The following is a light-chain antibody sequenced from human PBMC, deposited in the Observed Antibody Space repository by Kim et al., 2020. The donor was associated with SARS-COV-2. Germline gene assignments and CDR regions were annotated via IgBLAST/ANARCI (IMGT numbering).Light chain of an antibody. V-gene: IGKV1-33*01. CDR3: QQYDNHPLT. Sequence: DIQMTQSPSSLSASVGDRVTITCQASQDISNYLSWYQQKPGKAPKRLIYDASSLETGVPSRFSGSGSGTDFTFTISSVQPEDIATYYCQQYDNHPLTFGGGTKVDIK. CDR1: QDISNY. J-gene: IGKJ4*01. CDR2: DAS.